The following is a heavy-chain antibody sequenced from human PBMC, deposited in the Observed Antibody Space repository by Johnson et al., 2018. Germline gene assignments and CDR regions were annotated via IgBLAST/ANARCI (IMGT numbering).Heavy chain of an antibody. Sequence: QVQLVESGGGVVQAGRSLGLSCAASGCMVSEYGMERVRQALYDRANKDYADSVKGRLAISRDNSKNTLYLQMISLRVGDTAVYYCAKGSDYILEDFHRWGQGTLVTVSS. J-gene: IGHJ1*01. CDR2: LYDRANK. D-gene: IGHD4/OR15-4a*01. CDR1: GCMVSEYG. CDR3: AKGSDYILEDFHR. V-gene: IGHV3-30*18.